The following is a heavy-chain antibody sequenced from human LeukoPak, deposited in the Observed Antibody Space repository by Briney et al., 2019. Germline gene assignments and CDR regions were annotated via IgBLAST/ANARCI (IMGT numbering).Heavy chain of an antibody. CDR3: ARDRAVVVPAATEYYYYYYGMDV. D-gene: IGHD2-2*01. V-gene: IGHV4-59*01. CDR1: GGSFSSYS. CDR2: IYYSGST. J-gene: IGHJ6*02. Sequence: SETLSLTCTVSGGSFSSYSWSWLRQPPGKGLEWIGYIYYSGSTNYNPSLKSRVTISVDTSKNQFSLKLGSVTAADTAVYYCARDRAVVVPAATEYYYYYYGMDVWGQGTTVTVSS.